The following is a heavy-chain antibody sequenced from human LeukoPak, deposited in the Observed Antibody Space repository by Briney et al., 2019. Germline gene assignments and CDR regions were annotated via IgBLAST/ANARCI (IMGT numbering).Heavy chain of an antibody. Sequence: PGGSLRLSCTTSGFGSKNYAMSWVRLAPGKGLEWVSVIYSGGSTYYADSVKGRFTISRDNSKNTLYLQMNSLRAEDTAVYYCARDLDRDFDYWGQGTLVTVSS. CDR2: IYSGGST. CDR3: ARDLDRDFDY. V-gene: IGHV3-66*02. D-gene: IGHD3-10*01. CDR1: GFGSKNYA. J-gene: IGHJ4*02.